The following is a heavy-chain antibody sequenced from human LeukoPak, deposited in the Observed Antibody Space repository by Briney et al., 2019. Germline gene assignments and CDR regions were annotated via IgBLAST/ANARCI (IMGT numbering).Heavy chain of an antibody. CDR2: ISSSSSYI. Sequence: GGSLRLSCAASGFTFSSYSMNWVRQAPGKGLEWVSSISSSSSYIYYADSVKGRFTISRDNAKNSLYLQMNSLRAEDTAVYYGARDGGDGYPGPYDYWGQGTLVTVSS. D-gene: IGHD5-24*01. CDR1: GFTFSSYS. V-gene: IGHV3-21*01. CDR3: ARDGGDGYPGPYDY. J-gene: IGHJ4*02.